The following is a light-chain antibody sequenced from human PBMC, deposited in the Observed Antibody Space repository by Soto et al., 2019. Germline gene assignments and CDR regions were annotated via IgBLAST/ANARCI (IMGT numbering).Light chain of an antibody. CDR1: SSDVGSYNL. CDR2: EGG. V-gene: IGLV2-14*02. Sequence: QSALTQPASVSGSPGQSITISCTGTSSDVGSYNLVSWYQQHPGKAPKLMIYEGGKRPSGVSNRFSGSKSGNTASLTISGLQAEDEADYYCSSYTSSSTYVFGTGTKVTVL. J-gene: IGLJ1*01. CDR3: SSYTSSSTYV.